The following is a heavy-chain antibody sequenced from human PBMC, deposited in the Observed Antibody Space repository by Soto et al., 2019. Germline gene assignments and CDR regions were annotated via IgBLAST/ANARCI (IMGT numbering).Heavy chain of an antibody. J-gene: IGHJ6*02. D-gene: IGHD3-22*01. V-gene: IGHV3-30*04. CDR2: ISYDGSNQ. CDR1: GFIFSSYA. CDR3: ARDGASKIVVVKPYYYYGMDV. Sequence: QVQLVESGGGVVQPGRSLRLSCAASGFIFSSYAMHWVRQAPGKGLEWVAVISYDGSNQYYADSVKGRFSISRDNSKNTLNLQMNRLRPEDTAVYNCARDGASKIVVVKPYYYYGMDVWGQGTTVTVSS.